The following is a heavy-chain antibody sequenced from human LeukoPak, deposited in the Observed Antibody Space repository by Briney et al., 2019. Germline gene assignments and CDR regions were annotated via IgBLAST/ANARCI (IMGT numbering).Heavy chain of an antibody. CDR3: ATFYSGNYNDFDY. CDR2: TSSDINVK. J-gene: IGHJ4*02. D-gene: IGHD1-26*01. V-gene: IGHV3-30-3*01. CDR1: GFTFRNYV. Sequence: GGSLRLSCAASGFTFRNYVIHWVRQAPGKGLEWVAVTSSDINVKLYADSVKGRFTISRDNAQNSLYLQMNSLRAEDTAVYYCATFYSGNYNDFDYWGQGTLVTVSS.